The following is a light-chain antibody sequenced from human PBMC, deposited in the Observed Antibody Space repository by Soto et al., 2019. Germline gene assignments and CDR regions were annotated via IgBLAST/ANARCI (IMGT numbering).Light chain of an antibody. J-gene: IGKJ2*01. V-gene: IGKV1-39*01. CDR1: QNINNH. CDR2: AAS. CDR3: QQSSSSPYT. Sequence: DIQMTQSPSSLSASVGDRVTITCRSSQNINNHLNWYQHKSGKAPKLLIYAASTLQSGVPSRFSGSGSGADFALTISSLQPEDFATYYCQQSSSSPYTFGQGTKLEIK.